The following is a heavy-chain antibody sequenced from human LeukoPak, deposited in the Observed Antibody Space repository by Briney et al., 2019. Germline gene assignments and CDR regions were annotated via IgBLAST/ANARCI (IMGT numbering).Heavy chain of an antibody. J-gene: IGHJ4*02. CDR1: GITFSSYA. D-gene: IGHD1-26*01. CDR2: ISGSGDGT. Sequence: QPGGSLRLSCAASGITFSSYAMTWVRQAPGKGLEWVSVISGSGDGTYYADSVKGRFTISRDNSKNTLYLQMASLRAEDMAVYYCAREWVTGSGSYFDYWGQGTLVTVSS. CDR3: AREWVTGSGSYFDY. V-gene: IGHV3-23*01.